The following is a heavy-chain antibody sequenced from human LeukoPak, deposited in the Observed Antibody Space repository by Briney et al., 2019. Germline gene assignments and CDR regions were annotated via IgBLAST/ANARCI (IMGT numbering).Heavy chain of an antibody. CDR1: GGSFSGYY. Sequence: SETLSLTCAVYGGSFSGYYWSWIRQPPGKGLEWIGYIYYSGSTNYNPSLKSRVTISVDTSKNQFSLKLSSVTAADTAVYYCARHRVDYDILTGYDYPTINWFDPLGPGNPGHRLL. J-gene: IGHJ5*02. D-gene: IGHD3-9*01. V-gene: IGHV4-59*08. CDR2: IYYSGST. CDR3: ARHRVDYDILTGYDYPTINWFDP.